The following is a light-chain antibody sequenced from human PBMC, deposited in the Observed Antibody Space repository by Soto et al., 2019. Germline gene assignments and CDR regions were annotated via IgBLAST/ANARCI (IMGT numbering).Light chain of an antibody. Sequence: TQYAGSVGLASVYGWTPSHKERQSVRSGYLAWYQQKPGQAPRLLIYGAFVKATGIPDRFSGSGSGTDFTLTISRLEPEDFAVYYCQHYDSRPYTFGQGTKVDIK. V-gene: IGKV3-20*01. CDR1: QSVRSGY. J-gene: IGKJ2*01. CDR3: QHYDSRPYT. CDR2: GAF.